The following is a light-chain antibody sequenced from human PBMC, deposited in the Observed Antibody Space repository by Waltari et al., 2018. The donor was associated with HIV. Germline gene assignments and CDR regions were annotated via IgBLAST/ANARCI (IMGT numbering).Light chain of an antibody. CDR1: SSDVGGFEH. V-gene: IGLV2-14*03. CDR2: DVT. Sequence: QSALTQPASVSGSPGQSITISCAGTSSDVGGFEHVSWYHQHPGEAPQLLIYDVTKRRSGVSNRFSGSKSGNTASLTISRVEAGDEADYYCQVWDSSSDPVVFGGGTKLTVL. CDR3: QVWDSSSDPVV. J-gene: IGLJ2*01.